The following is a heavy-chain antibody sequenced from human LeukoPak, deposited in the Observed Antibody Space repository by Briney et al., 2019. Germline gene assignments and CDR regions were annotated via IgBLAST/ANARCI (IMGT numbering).Heavy chain of an antibody. D-gene: IGHD6-19*01. J-gene: IGHJ4*02. CDR1: GFSVSGHY. CDR3: ARGNTGYSSAWGKGFDY. CDR2: LYSGGDT. V-gene: IGHV3-66*01. Sequence: PGGSLRLSCAASGFSVSGHYMSWVRQAPGKGLEWVSVLYSGGDTYYADSVKGRFAISRDTSKNTLYLQMNGLRAEDTAVYYCARGNTGYSSAWGKGFDYWGQGTLVTVSS.